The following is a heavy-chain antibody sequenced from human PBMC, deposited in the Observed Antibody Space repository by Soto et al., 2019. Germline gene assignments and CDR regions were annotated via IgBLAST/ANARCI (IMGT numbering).Heavy chain of an antibody. Sequence: GASAKVSCKASGYTFTSYGISWVRQAPGQGLEWMGWISAYNGNTNYAQKLQGRVTMTTDTSTSTAYMELRSLRSDDTAVYYCARATYYYDSSGYYPDAFDIWGQGTMVTVSS. CDR2: ISAYNGNT. CDR1: GYTFTSYG. D-gene: IGHD3-22*01. CDR3: ARATYYYDSSGYYPDAFDI. V-gene: IGHV1-18*04. J-gene: IGHJ3*02.